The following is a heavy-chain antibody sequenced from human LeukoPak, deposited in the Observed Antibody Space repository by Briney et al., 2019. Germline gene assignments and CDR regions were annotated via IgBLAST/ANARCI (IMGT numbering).Heavy chain of an antibody. D-gene: IGHD6-19*01. Sequence: SETLSLTCAVYGGSFSGYYWSWIRQPPGKGLEWIGEINHSGSTNYNPSLKSRVTISVDTPKNQFCLKLSSVTAAYTAVYYCATRASLYSSGPDYWGQGTLVTVSS. CDR1: GGSFSGYY. J-gene: IGHJ4*02. CDR3: ATRASLYSSGPDY. CDR2: INHSGST. V-gene: IGHV4-34*01.